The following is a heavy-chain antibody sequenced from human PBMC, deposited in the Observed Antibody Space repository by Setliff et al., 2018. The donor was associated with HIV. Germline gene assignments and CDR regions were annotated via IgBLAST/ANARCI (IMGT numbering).Heavy chain of an antibody. V-gene: IGHV2-5*01. CDR1: GFSLSTSGVG. Sequence: SGPTLVNPTQTLTLTCTFSGFSLSTSGVGVGWIRQPPGKALEWLAVIYWNNDKYYSPSLKSRITITKDTSKNQVVLRMTNMDPVDTATYYCAHSPRRGYSYGSYYYYYYVDVWGKGTTVTVSS. CDR3: AHSPRRGYSYGSYYYYYYVDV. J-gene: IGHJ6*03. CDR2: IYWNNDK. D-gene: IGHD5-18*01.